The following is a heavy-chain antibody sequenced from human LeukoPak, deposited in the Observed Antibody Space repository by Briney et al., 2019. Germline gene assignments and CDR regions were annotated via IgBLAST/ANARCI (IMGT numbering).Heavy chain of an antibody. CDR1: GFTFSSYG. D-gene: IGHD3-10*01. CDR2: IKQDGSEK. Sequence: GGSLRLSCAASGFTFSSYGMHWVRQAPGKGLEWVANIKQDGSEKYYVDSVKGRFTISRDNAKNSLYLQMNSLRAEDTAVYYCARGTSVYYGSGSLFDYWGQGTLVTVSS. J-gene: IGHJ4*02. V-gene: IGHV3-7*01. CDR3: ARGTSVYYGSGSLFDY.